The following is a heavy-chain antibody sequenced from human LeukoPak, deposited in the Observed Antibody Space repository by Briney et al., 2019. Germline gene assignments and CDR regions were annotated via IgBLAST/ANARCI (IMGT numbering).Heavy chain of an antibody. V-gene: IGHV4-31*03. CDR2: IYYSGST. D-gene: IGHD4-23*01. Sequence: SETLSLTCTVSGGSISRGGYYWSWIRQHPGKGLEWIGYIYYSGSTYYNPSLKSRVTISVDTSKNQFSLELSSVTAADTAVYYCARVGFGNTPHPIDYWGQGTLVTVSS. J-gene: IGHJ4*02. CDR3: ARVGFGNTPHPIDY. CDR1: GGSISRGGYY.